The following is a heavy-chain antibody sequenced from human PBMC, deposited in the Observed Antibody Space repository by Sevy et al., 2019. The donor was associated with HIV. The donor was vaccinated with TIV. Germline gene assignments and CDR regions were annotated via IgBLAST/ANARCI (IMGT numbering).Heavy chain of an antibody. CDR3: AGENAWGRGYS. V-gene: IGHV4-59*08. Sequence: LSLTCTVSGGSITSLYWNWIRQPLGKGLEWIANIYYNGHINYNPSLKSRVTLSLDTSKNQFSLRLSSVTAADTAMYYCAGENAWGRGYSWGQGTLVTVSS. CDR1: GGSITSLY. CDR2: IYYNGHI. D-gene: IGHD1-26*01. J-gene: IGHJ4*02.